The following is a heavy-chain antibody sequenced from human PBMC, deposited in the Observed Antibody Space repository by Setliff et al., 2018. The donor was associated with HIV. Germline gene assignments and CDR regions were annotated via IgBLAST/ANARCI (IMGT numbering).Heavy chain of an antibody. Sequence: SETLSLTCTVSGASISIGSYYWSWIRQPAGKGLEWIGRIYTSGSTNYNPSLKSRVTISVDTSKNQFSLKLGSVTAADTAVYYCARGYYDSSGTFDYWGQGTLVTVSS. CDR2: IYTSGST. V-gene: IGHV4-61*02. CDR3: ARGYYDSSGTFDY. CDR1: GASISIGSYY. D-gene: IGHD3-22*01. J-gene: IGHJ4*02.